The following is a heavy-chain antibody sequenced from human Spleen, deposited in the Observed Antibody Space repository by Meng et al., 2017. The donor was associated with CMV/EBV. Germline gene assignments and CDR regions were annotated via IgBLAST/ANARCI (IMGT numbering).Heavy chain of an antibody. Sequence: GESLKISCAASGFTVSSNYMSWVRQAPGKGLEWVSVIYSGGSTYYADSVKGRFTISRDNAKNSLYLQMNSLRAEDTAVYYCARENWDYGMDVWGQGTTVTVSS. J-gene: IGHJ6*02. D-gene: IGHD7-27*01. V-gene: IGHV3-53*01. CDR3: ARENWDYGMDV. CDR1: GFTVSSNY. CDR2: IYSGGST.